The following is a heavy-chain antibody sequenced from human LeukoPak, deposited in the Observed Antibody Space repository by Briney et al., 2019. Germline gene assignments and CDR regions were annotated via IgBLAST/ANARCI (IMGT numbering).Heavy chain of an antibody. Sequence: ASVKVSCKASGYTFTGYYMHWVRQAPGQGLEWMGWINPNSGGTNYAQKFQGRVAMTSDTSITTVSMELSRLRSDDSAMYYCARARYYYDDSGYSLHLDYWGQGTLVTVSS. J-gene: IGHJ4*02. D-gene: IGHD3-22*01. V-gene: IGHV1-2*02. CDR3: ARARYYYDDSGYSLHLDY. CDR2: INPNSGGT. CDR1: GYTFTGYY.